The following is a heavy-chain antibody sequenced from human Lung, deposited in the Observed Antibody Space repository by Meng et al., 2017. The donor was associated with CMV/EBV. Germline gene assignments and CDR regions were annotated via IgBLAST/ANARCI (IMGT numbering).Heavy chain of an antibody. CDR1: GFSFDDHA. D-gene: IGHD4-17*01. Sequence: SXKISXAASGFSFDDHAMHWVRQAPGKGLEWVSCISCNSGNIGYADSVKGRFTISRDNARNSLYLQMDNLRTEDTALYYCVRDRNYGVYLGSDYWGQGXLVTVSS. CDR2: ISCNSGNI. V-gene: IGHV3-9*01. CDR3: VRDRNYGVYLGSDY. J-gene: IGHJ4*02.